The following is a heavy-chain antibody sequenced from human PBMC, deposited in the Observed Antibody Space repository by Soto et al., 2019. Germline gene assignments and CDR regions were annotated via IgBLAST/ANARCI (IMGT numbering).Heavy chain of an antibody. Sequence: AGGSLRLSRAGSGFTFSNYWMSWVRRAPGKGLEWGGDINQDGSGKYYVDSVKGRFTISRDNADNSLYLHMDSLRVEDTAVYYCARFYYDSSGYLPSPYYYYYGMDVWGQGTTVTVSS. CDR2: INQDGSGK. CDR3: ARFYYDSSGYLPSPYYYYYGMDV. CDR1: GFTFSNYW. V-gene: IGHV3-7*01. J-gene: IGHJ6*02. D-gene: IGHD3-22*01.